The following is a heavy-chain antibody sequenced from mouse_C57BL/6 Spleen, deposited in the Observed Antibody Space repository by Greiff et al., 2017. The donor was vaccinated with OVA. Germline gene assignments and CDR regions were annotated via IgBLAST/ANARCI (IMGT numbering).Heavy chain of an antibody. D-gene: IGHD1-1*01. CDR2: IDPSDSYT. J-gene: IGHJ2*01. V-gene: IGHV1-50*01. CDR1: GYTFTSYW. Sequence: QVQLQQPGAELVKPGASVKLSCKASGYTFTSYWMQWVKQRPGQGLEWIGEIDPSDSYTNYNQKFKGKATLTVDTSSSKAYMQLSSLTSEDSAVYYCVYRGTTVVTDYWGQGTTLTVSS. CDR3: VYRGTTVVTDY.